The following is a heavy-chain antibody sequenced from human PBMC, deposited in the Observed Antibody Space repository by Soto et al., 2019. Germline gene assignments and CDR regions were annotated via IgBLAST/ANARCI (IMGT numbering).Heavy chain of an antibody. Sequence: GGSLRLSCAASGFTFSSYGMHWVRQAPGKGLEWVAVISYDGSNKYYADSVKGRFTISRDNSKNTLYLQMNSLRAEDTAVYYCAKDVEALARVGGMDVWGQGTTVTLSS. CDR2: ISYDGSNK. J-gene: IGHJ6*02. CDR1: GFTFSSYG. V-gene: IGHV3-30*18. CDR3: AKDVEALARVGGMDV. D-gene: IGHD6-6*01.